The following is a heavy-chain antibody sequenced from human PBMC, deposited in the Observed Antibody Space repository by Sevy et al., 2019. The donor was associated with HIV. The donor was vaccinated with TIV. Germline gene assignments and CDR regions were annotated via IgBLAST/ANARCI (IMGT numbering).Heavy chain of an antibody. CDR3: ARAAYIRNYYMDFSDY. V-gene: IGHV3-11*01. D-gene: IGHD1-7*01. Sequence: GESLKISCAASGFTLSDYYMIWIRQAPGNGLEWVSYISDSGSAVYYADSVKGRFTVSRDNAKNSLYLQMNSLRAEDTAVYYCARAAYIRNYYMDFSDYWGHGTVVTVSS. CDR1: GFTLSDYY. J-gene: IGHJ4*01. CDR2: ISDSGSAV.